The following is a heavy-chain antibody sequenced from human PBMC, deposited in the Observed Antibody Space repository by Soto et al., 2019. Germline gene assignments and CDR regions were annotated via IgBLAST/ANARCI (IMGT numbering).Heavy chain of an antibody. J-gene: IGHJ6*02. CDR3: AAQGIAVAGGYYGMYV. Sequence: QMQLVQSGPEVKKPGTSVRVSCKASGFTFSTSAMQWVRQSRGQRLEWIGWIVVGSGNTNYAQKFQERVTITRDMSTRTAYMELSSLRSDDTAVYYCAAQGIAVAGGYYGMYVWGQGTTVTVSS. CDR2: IVVGSGNT. D-gene: IGHD6-19*01. V-gene: IGHV1-58*02. CDR1: GFTFSTSA.